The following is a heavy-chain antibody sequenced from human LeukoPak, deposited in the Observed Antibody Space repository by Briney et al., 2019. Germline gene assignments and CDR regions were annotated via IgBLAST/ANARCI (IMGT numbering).Heavy chain of an antibody. V-gene: IGHV4-30-2*01. CDR3: ARTPIGFDP. CDR2: NYHSGST. J-gene: IGHJ5*02. D-gene: IGHD2-15*01. CDR1: GGSISSGGYS. Sequence: SQTLSLTCAVSGGSISSGGYSWRWIRQPPGKGLEWIGYNYHSGSTYYNPSLKSRVTISVDKSKNQFSLKLSSVTAADTAVYYCARTPIGFDPWGQGTLVTVSS.